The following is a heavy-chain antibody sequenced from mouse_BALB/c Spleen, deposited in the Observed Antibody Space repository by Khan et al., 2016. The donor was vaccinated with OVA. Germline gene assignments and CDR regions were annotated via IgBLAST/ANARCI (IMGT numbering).Heavy chain of an antibody. CDR3: TRWGYSYGSTFVY. CDR1: GYTFPNYW. Sequence: VQLQESGVELAKPGASVKMSCKASGYTFPNYWMHWVKQGPGQGLEWIGYINPSTDYTEYNQRFKDKATLTADKSSSTAYMQLSSLTSEDSAVYYCTRWGYSYGSTFVYWGQGTTLTVSS. J-gene: IGHJ2*01. D-gene: IGHD1-1*01. CDR2: INPSTDYT. V-gene: IGHV1-7*01.